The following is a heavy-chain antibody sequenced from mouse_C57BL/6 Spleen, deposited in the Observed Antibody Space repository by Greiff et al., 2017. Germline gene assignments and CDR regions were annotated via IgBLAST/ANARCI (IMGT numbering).Heavy chain of an antibody. Sequence: EVQLQQSGAELVRPGASVKLSCTASGFNIKDYYMHWVKQRPEQGLEWIGRIDPEDGDTEYAPKFQGKATMTADTSSNTAYLQLSSLTAEDTAVYYCTGGYSTSFAYWGQGTLVTVSA. J-gene: IGHJ3*01. V-gene: IGHV14-1*01. CDR3: TGGYSTSFAY. CDR1: GFNIKDYY. CDR2: IDPEDGDT. D-gene: IGHD2-5*01.